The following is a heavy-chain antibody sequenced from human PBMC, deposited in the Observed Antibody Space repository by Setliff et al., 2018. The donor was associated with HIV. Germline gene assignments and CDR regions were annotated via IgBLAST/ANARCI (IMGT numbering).Heavy chain of an antibody. CDR2: IFHTGTT. V-gene: IGHV4-59*02. D-gene: IGHD3-16*01. J-gene: IGHJ4*02. CDR1: GTSVSSDY. Sequence: SETLSLTCSVSGTSVSSDYWSWIRQSPGKGLEWIGYIFHTGTTNYSPSLKSRVPMSIDTSKNQFSLNLSSVTAADAAIYYCGRHPPTSDYNYHLILDYWGRGVLVTVSS. CDR3: GRHPPTSDYNYHLILDY.